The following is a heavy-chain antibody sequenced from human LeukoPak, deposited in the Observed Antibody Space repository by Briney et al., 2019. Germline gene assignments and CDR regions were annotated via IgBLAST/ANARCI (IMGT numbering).Heavy chain of an antibody. CDR2: ITWGSGGM. V-gene: IGHV3-9*01. CDR1: GFTFDDYS. Sequence: PGGSLRLSCVASGFTFDDYSMHWVRQVPGKGLEWVSSITWGSGGMDYADSVKGRFIISRDNGKKSLYLQMNSLRVDDTAVYYCVKDRYCSGGTCYWFDDWGQGTLVIVSS. CDR3: VKDRYCSGGTCYWFDD. D-gene: IGHD2-15*01. J-gene: IGHJ4*02.